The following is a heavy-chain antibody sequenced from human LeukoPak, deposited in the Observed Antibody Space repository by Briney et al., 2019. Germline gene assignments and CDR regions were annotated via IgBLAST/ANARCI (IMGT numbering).Heavy chain of an antibody. CDR3: ARSMVRGVLDY. J-gene: IGHJ4*02. CDR2: IYYSGST. Sequence: SQTLSLTCTVSGGSISSGDYYWSWIRQPPGKGLEWIGYIYYSGSTYYNPSLKSRVTISVGTSKNQFSLKLSSVTAADTAVYYCARSMVRGVLDYWGQGTLVTVSS. V-gene: IGHV4-30-4*08. CDR1: GGSISSGDYY. D-gene: IGHD3-10*01.